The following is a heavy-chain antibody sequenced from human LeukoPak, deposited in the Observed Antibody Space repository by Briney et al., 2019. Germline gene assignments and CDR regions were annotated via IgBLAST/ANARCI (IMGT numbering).Heavy chain of an antibody. CDR3: ARVSDNCSSTSCYTGLLDY. J-gene: IGHJ4*02. Sequence: PSETLSLTCTVSGGSISSYYWSWIRQPPGKGLEWIGYIYYSGSTNYNPSLKSRVTISVDTSKNQFSLKLSSVTAADTAAYYCARVSDNCSSTSCYTGLLDYWGQGTLVTVSS. CDR2: IYYSGST. CDR1: GGSISSYY. D-gene: IGHD2-2*02. V-gene: IGHV4-59*01.